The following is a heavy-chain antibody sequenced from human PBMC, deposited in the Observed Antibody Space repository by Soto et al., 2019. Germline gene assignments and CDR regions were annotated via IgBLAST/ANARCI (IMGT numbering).Heavy chain of an antibody. J-gene: IGHJ6*02. D-gene: IGHD1-26*01. CDR1: GYSFTSYW. Sequence: PGESLKISCKGSGYSFTSYWIGWVRQMPGKGLEWMGIIYPGDSDTRYSPSFQGQVTISADKSISTAYLQWSSLKASDTAMYYCARGPPFWELPSHYCGMDVWGQGTTVTLSS. CDR3: ARGPPFWELPSHYCGMDV. CDR2: IYPGDSDT. V-gene: IGHV5-51*01.